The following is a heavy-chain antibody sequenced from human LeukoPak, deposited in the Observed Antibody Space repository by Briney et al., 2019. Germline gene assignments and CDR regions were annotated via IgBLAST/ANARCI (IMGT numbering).Heavy chain of an antibody. CDR2: IDPNSGGT. CDR1: GYTFTSYY. V-gene: IGHV1-2*02. Sequence: GASVKVSCKASGYTFTSYYMHWVRQAPGQGLEWMGWIDPNSGGTNYAQKFQGRVTLTRDTSISTAYMELSRLRSDDTAVYYCARAGYCSGGSCYALDYWGQGTLVSVSS. D-gene: IGHD2-15*01. CDR3: ARAGYCSGGSCYALDY. J-gene: IGHJ4*02.